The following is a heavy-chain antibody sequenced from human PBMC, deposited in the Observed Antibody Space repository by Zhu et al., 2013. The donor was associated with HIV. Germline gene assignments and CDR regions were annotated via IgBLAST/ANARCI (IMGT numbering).Heavy chain of an antibody. CDR1: GGTFSSYT. D-gene: IGHD5-18*01. V-gene: IGHV1-69*08. J-gene: IGHJ4*02. CDR3: AREVYSYGYTPGHWSDY. Sequence: QVQLVQSGAEVKKPGSSVKVSCKASGGTFSSYTISWVRQAPGQGLEWMGRIIPILGIANYAQKFQGRVTITADKSTSTAYMELSSLRSEDTAVYYCAREVYSYGYTPGHWSDYWGQGTLVTVSS. CDR2: IIPILGIA.